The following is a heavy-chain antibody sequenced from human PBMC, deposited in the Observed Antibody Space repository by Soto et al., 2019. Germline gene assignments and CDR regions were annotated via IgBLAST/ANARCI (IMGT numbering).Heavy chain of an antibody. J-gene: IGHJ4*02. V-gene: IGHV3-13*01. D-gene: IGHD3-16*01. CDR3: RRGADGFDY. CDR1: GFTFSSYD. CDR2: IGTAGDT. Sequence: EVQLVESGGALVQPGGSLRLTCGASGFTFSSYDFHWVRQATGKGLEWVSGIGTAGDTYYAGSVKGRFIMSRENAKNSLYLQMNSLRDGDTAVYYCRRGADGFDYWGQGTLVTVSS.